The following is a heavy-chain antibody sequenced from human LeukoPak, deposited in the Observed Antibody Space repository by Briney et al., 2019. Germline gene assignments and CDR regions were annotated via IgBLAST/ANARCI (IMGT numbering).Heavy chain of an antibody. V-gene: IGHV4-59*01. CDR2: IYYTGST. J-gene: IGHJ4*02. CDR1: GGSISSYY. D-gene: IGHD6-13*01. CDR3: ARGSKAAPGTFDY. Sequence: SETLSLTCTVSGGSISSYYWSWVRQPPGKGLEWIGYIYYTGSTDYNPSLKSRVAISVDTSKNQFSLKLSSVTAADTAVYYCARGSKAAPGTFDYWGQGTLVTVSS.